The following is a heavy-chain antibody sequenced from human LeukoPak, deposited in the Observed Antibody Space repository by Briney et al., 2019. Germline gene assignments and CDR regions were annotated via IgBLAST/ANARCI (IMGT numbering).Heavy chain of an antibody. CDR3: ARVGGIAAAGLYFDY. J-gene: IGHJ4*02. D-gene: IGHD6-13*01. CDR1: GYTFTGYY. CDR2: INPNSGGT. Sequence: ASVKVSCKASGYTFTGYYMHWVRQAPGQGLEWMGWINPNSGGTNYAQKFQGRVTMTRDTSISTAYMELSRLRSDDTAVYYCARVGGIAAAGLYFDYWGQGTLVTVSS. V-gene: IGHV1-2*02.